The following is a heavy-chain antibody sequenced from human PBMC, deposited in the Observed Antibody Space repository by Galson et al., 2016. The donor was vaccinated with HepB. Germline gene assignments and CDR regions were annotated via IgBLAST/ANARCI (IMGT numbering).Heavy chain of an antibody. Sequence: SLRLSCAASGFTFSSNWMSWVRQAPGKGLEWVANIKQDGSEKYYVDSVKGRFTISRDNVKNSLYLQMNSLRAEDTAVYYCARRQREEDIVVVVVVPGGFYYGMDVWGQGTTVTVSS. CDR3: ARRQREEDIVVVVVVPGGFYYGMDV. D-gene: IGHD2-15*01. CDR1: GFTFSSNW. V-gene: IGHV3-7*04. J-gene: IGHJ6*02. CDR2: IKQDGSEK.